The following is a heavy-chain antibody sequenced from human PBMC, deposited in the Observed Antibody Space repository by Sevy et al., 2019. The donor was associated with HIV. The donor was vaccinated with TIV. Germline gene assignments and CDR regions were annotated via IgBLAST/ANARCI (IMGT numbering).Heavy chain of an antibody. D-gene: IGHD3-22*01. CDR1: GFSISTYY. CDR2: IYFSWST. Sequence: SGTLSLTCTVSGFSISTYYWSWIRQPPGKGLEWVGYIYFSWSTNYNPSLKSRVSISLNTSKNKFSLKLSSGTAADTAVYYCARGRMDYYDRSEDFDYWGQGTLVTVSS. J-gene: IGHJ4*02. CDR3: ARGRMDYYDRSEDFDY. V-gene: IGHV4-59*01.